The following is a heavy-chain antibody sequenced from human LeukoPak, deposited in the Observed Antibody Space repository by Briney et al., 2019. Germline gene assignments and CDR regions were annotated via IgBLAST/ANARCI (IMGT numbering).Heavy chain of an antibody. CDR2: ISGSGGST. CDR3: ARLDYGDYIGY. CDR1: GFTFSSYA. Sequence: GGSLRLSCAASGFTFSSYAMSWVRQAPGKGLEWVSAISGSGGSTYYADSVKGRFTISRDNSKTTLYLQMNSLRAEDTAVYYCARLDYGDYIGYWGQGTLVTVSS. D-gene: IGHD4-17*01. J-gene: IGHJ4*02. V-gene: IGHV3-23*01.